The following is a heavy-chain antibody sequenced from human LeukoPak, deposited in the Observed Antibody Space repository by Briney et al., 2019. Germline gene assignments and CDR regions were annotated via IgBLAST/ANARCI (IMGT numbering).Heavy chain of an antibody. D-gene: IGHD3-16*01. CDR3: ARGTPFGAY. V-gene: IGHV3-7*03. CDR1: GFTFSHFW. J-gene: IGHJ4*02. Sequence: PWGSLRLSCAASGFTFSHFWMSWVRQAPGKGLEWVAYIKEDGNEKYYVDSVRGRFIISRDNAKNSLYLQMNSLRGEDTAMYYCARGTPFGAYWGQGTLVTVSS. CDR2: IKEDGNEK.